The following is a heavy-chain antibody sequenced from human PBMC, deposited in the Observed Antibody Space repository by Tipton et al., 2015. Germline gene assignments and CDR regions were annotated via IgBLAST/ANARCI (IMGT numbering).Heavy chain of an antibody. V-gene: IGHV5-51*01. CDR1: GYSFTSYW. CDR3: ARHVLGVAAAGLALDV. J-gene: IGHJ6*02. CDR2: IQPGDSQT. Sequence: VQLVQSGAEVRKPGESLKISCKASGYSFTSYWIAWVRQMPGKGLEWMGIIQPGDSQTRYSPSFQGQVTFSVDKSISTAYLQWSGLKASDSAMYYCARHVLGVAAAGLALDVWGQGTTVTVSS. D-gene: IGHD6-13*01.